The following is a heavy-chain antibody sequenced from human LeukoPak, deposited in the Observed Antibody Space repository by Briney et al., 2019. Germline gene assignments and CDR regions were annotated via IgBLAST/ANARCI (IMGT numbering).Heavy chain of an antibody. CDR1: GGPISSYY. CDR3: ARDPNYYDSSGYPPYDY. V-gene: IGHV4-59*12. J-gene: IGHJ4*02. D-gene: IGHD3-22*01. Sequence: SPSETLSLTCTVSGGPISSYYRSWIRQPPGEGLEWIGEIYHSGSTNYNPSLKSRVTISVDKSKNQFSLKLSSVTAADTAVYYCARDPNYYDSSGYPPYDYWGQGTLVTVSS. CDR2: IYHSGST.